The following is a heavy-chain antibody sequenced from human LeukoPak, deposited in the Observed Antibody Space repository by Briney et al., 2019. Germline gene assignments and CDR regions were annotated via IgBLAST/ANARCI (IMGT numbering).Heavy chain of an antibody. CDR1: GFTFSSYA. J-gene: IGHJ4*02. D-gene: IGHD4-23*01. CDR3: AKSRRAFGHSPDY. V-gene: IGHV3-23*01. CDR2: ISGSGGST. Sequence: GGSLRLSCAASGFTFSSYAMSWVRQAPGKGLGWVSAISGSGGSTYYADSVKGRLTISRDNYKNTLYLQINSLRAEDTAVYYCAKSRRAFGHSPDYWGQGTLVTVSS.